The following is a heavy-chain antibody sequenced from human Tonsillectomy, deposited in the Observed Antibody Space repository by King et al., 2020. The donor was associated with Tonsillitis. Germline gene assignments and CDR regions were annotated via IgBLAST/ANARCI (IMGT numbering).Heavy chain of an antibody. Sequence: LVESGGGLVQPGGSLRLSCAASGFTFSSYAMSWVRQAPGKGLEWVSAISGSGGSTYYADSVKGRFTISRDNSKNTLYLQMNSLRAEDTAVYYCAKGESYCSGGSCYYWYFDLWGRGTLVTVSS. V-gene: IGHV3-23*04. CDR2: ISGSGGST. CDR1: GFTFSSYA. J-gene: IGHJ2*01. D-gene: IGHD2-15*01. CDR3: AKGESYCSGGSCYYWYFDL.